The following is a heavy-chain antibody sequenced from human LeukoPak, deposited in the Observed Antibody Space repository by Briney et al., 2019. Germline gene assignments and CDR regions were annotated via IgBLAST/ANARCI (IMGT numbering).Heavy chain of an antibody. V-gene: IGHV3-20*04. Sequence: GGSLRLSCAASGFTFDDYGLSWVRQVPGRGLEWICGINWNSGVTGYADSVKGRFNISRDNAKNSLFLQMNSLRDEDTAFYYCARGDGPTVTADYFQNWGQGTLVTVS. CDR3: ARGDGPTVTADYFQN. D-gene: IGHD4-17*01. CDR2: INWNSGVT. J-gene: IGHJ1*01. CDR1: GFTFDDYG.